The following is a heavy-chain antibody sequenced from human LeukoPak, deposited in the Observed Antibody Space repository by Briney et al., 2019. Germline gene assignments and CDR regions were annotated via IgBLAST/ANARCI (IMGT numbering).Heavy chain of an antibody. D-gene: IGHD6-6*01. CDR3: ARDPYSSTWSYGMDV. CDR1: GSTFSSYW. J-gene: IGHJ6*02. CDR2: IKQDGSEQ. Sequence: GGSLRLSCAASGSTFSSYWMSWVRQAPGKGLEWVANIKQDGSEQVYLDSVKGRFTISRDNAKNSLFLQMNTLRAEDTAVYYCARDPYSSTWSYGMDVWGQGTTVTVSS. V-gene: IGHV3-7*05.